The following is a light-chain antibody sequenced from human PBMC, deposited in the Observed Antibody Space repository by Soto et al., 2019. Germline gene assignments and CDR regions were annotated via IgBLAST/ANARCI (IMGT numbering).Light chain of an antibody. CDR3: QSYDSSLSGYVV. CDR2: GNS. J-gene: IGLJ2*01. V-gene: IGLV1-40*01. CDR1: SSNIGAGYD. Sequence: QYVLTQPPSVSGAPGQRVTISCTGSSSNIGAGYDVHWYQQLPGTAPKLLISGNSNRPSGVPDRFSGSKSATSASLAITGLQAEDEADYYCQSYDSSLSGYVVFGGGTKLTVL.